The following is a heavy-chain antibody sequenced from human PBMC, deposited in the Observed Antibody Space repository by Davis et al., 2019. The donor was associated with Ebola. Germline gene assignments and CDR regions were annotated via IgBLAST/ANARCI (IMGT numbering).Heavy chain of an antibody. J-gene: IGHJ4*02. CDR2: MYTSGST. V-gene: IGHV4-61*09. Sequence: PSETLSLTCTVSGGSISSGSYYWSWIRQPAGKGLEWIGHMYTSGSTNYNPSLKSRVTISVDTSKNQFSLKLSSVTAADTAVYYCARATHCGGDCYSDYWGQGTLVTVSS. CDR3: ARATHCGGDCYSDY. D-gene: IGHD2-21*01. CDR1: GGSISSGSYY.